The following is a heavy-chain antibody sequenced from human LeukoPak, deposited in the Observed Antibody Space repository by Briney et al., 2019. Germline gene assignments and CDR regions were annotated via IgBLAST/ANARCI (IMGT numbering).Heavy chain of an antibody. CDR3: AKTIGYGSGNDQVGG. Sequence: PGGSLRLSCAASGFTFSHDWMSWLRQAPGKGLEWVANIKQDGSEKYYLDSVKGRFTISRDNGKNSLYLQMNSLRVEDTALYYCAKTIGYGSGNDQVGGWGQGTLVTVSS. J-gene: IGHJ4*02. CDR2: IKQDGSEK. V-gene: IGHV3-7*01. CDR1: GFTFSHDW. D-gene: IGHD3-10*01.